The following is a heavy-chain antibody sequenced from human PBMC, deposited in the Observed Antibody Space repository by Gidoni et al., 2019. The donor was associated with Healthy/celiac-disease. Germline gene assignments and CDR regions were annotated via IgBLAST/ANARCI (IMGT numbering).Heavy chain of an antibody. CDR3: ARGGPGGDYGDY. CDR2: TSSSSSYI. Sequence: EVQLVESGGGLVKPGGSLRLSCAASVFTFSSYSMNWVRQAPGKGLEWVSSTSSSSSYIYYADSGKGRFTISRDNAKNSLYLQMNSLRAEDTAVYYCARGGPGGDYGDYWGQGTLVTVSS. V-gene: IGHV3-21*01. J-gene: IGHJ4*02. D-gene: IGHD2-15*01. CDR1: VFTFSSYS.